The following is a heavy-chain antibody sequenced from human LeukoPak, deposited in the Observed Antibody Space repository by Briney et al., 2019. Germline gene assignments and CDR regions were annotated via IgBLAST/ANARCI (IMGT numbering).Heavy chain of an antibody. Sequence: ASVKVSCKAAGYTLTSYGISWVRQAPGQGLEWMGWISAYNGNTNYAQKLQGRVTMTTDTSTSTAYMELRSLRSDDTAVYYCARDLRLLWFGELSEGGFDYWGQGTLVTVSS. CDR2: ISAYNGNT. CDR1: GYTLTSYG. D-gene: IGHD3-10*01. J-gene: IGHJ4*02. V-gene: IGHV1-18*01. CDR3: ARDLRLLWFGELSEGGFDY.